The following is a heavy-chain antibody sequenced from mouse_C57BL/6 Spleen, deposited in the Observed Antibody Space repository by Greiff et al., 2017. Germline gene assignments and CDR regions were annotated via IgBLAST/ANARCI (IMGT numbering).Heavy chain of an antibody. CDR3: ARDYYGSRANWYCDV. V-gene: IGHV1-61*01. D-gene: IGHD1-1*01. CDR2: IYPSDSET. J-gene: IGHJ1*03. Sequence: QVQLQQPGAELVRPGSSVKLSCKASGYTFTSYWMDWVKQRPGQGLEWIGNIYPSDSETNYNQKFKDKATLTVDKSSSTAYMQLSSLTSEDSAVYYCARDYYGSRANWYCDVWGTGNTVTVSS. CDR1: GYTFTSYW.